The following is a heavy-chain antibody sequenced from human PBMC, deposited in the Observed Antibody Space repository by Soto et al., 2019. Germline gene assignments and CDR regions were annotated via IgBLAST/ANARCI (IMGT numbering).Heavy chain of an antibody. J-gene: IGHJ6*02. CDR3: ARHIFSQAGRYGMDV. V-gene: IGHV5-51*01. CDR1: GYTFTHYW. D-gene: IGHD6-25*01. CDR2: IYPGDSDT. Sequence: GESLKISCKVSGYTFTHYWLAWVRQVPGKGLEWVGFIYPGDSDTRYSPSFQGQVTISADKSISTAYLQWSSLKASDTAMYYCARHIFSQAGRYGMDVWGQGTTVTVSS.